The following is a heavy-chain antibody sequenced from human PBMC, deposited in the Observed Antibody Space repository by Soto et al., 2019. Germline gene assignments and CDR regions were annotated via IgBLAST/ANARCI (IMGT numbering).Heavy chain of an antibody. J-gene: IGHJ4*02. Sequence: SVKVSFRASGGTFSSYRFNWVRQARGQGLEWLGGIVPIYRTADYAQKFQGRVTITADESTRTVYMELSSLKSQDTALYYCARDSGAKLSSSWGQGTLVTVSS. CDR2: IVPIYRTA. CDR1: GGTFSSYR. V-gene: IGHV1-69*13. D-gene: IGHD6-13*01. CDR3: ARDSGAKLSSS.